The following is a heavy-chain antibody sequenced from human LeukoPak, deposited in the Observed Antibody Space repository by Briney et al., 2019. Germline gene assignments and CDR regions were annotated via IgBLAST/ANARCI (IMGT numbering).Heavy chain of an antibody. CDR2: ISYDGSNE. D-gene: IGHD3-9*01. J-gene: IGHJ4*02. V-gene: IGHV3-30*18. Sequence: GRSLRLSCAASGFTFSSYGMHWVRQAPDKGLEWVAVISYDGSNEYYADSVKGRFTISRDNSKNTLYLQMNSLRAEDTAVYYCAKDSLRLRYYDILTGYYIPWGYFDYWGQGTLVTVSS. CDR3: AKDSLRLRYYDILTGYYIPWGYFDY. CDR1: GFTFSSYG.